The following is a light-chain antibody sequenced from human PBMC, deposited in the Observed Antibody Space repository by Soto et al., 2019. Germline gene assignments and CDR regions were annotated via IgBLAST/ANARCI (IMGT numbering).Light chain of an antibody. J-gene: IGLJ1*01. V-gene: IGLV2-8*01. CDR2: EVS. CDR3: SSYAGSNNFDV. CDR1: SSDVGGYNY. Sequence: QSVLTQPPSASGSPGQSVTISCTGTSSDVGGYNYVSWYQQHPGKAPKLMIYEVSKRPSGVPDRFSSSKSGNTASLTVSGLQAEDEADYYCSSYAGSNNFDVFGTGTKVTVL.